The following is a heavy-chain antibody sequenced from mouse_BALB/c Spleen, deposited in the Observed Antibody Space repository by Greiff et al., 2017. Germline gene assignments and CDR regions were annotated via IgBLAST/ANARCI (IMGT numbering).Heavy chain of an antibody. V-gene: IGHV5-9-3*01. CDR3: ARHGENSLLRRAMDY. CDR1: GFTFSSYA. CDR2: ISSGGSYT. J-gene: IGHJ4*01. Sequence: DVKLVESGGGLVKPGGSLKLSCAASGFTFSSYAMSWVRQTPEKRLEWVATISSGGSYTYYPDSVKGRFTISRDNAKNTLYLQMSSLRSEDTAMYYCARHGENSLLRRAMDYWGQGTSVTVSS. D-gene: IGHD1-2*01.